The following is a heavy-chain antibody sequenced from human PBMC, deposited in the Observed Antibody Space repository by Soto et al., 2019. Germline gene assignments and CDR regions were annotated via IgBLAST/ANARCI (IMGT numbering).Heavy chain of an antibody. J-gene: IGHJ3*01. CDR2: FDPDGAET. Sequence: SAKVTSKERGVGQAELPMRWAQQAPGKGLEWMGAFDPDGAETFSAQILQGRSTLTADTNINTAYMELSSLRSEDTAVYYCATPLHTETFELRRQGTMVTVSS. CDR3: ATPLHTETFEL. V-gene: IGHV1-24*01. D-gene: IGHD4-4*01. CDR1: GVGQAELP.